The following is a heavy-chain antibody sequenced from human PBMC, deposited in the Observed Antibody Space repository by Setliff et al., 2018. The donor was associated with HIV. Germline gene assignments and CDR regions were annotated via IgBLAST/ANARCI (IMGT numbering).Heavy chain of an antibody. J-gene: IGHJ4*02. CDR2: ITHSGST. Sequence: SETLSLTCTVSGGSISNSRYYWNWIRQSPGKGLEWIGEITHSGSTNYNPSLKSRVTISIDTSKNQFSLKVNSVTAADTAVYYCARDQSDWFYWGQGTLVTVSS. CDR3: ARDQSDWFY. CDR1: GGSISNSRYY. V-gene: IGHV4-39*07. D-gene: IGHD3-3*01.